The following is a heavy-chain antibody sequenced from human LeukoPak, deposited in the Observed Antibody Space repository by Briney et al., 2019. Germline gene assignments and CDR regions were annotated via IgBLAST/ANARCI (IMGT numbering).Heavy chain of an antibody. D-gene: IGHD4-17*01. CDR2: IRYDGSTK. CDR1: GFTFSSYC. V-gene: IGHV3-30*02. CDR3: AKDFYDDGDIAFDI. J-gene: IGHJ3*02. Sequence: TGGSLRLSCAASGFTFSSYCMHWVRQAPGKGLEWVAFIRYDGSTKYYAYSVKGRFTISRDNSKNTLYLQMNSLRAEDTAVYYCAKDFYDDGDIAFDIWGQGTMVTVSS.